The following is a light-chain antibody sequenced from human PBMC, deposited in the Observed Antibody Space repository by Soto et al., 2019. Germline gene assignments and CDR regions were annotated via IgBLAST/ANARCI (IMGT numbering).Light chain of an antibody. Sequence: QSVLTQPPSVSAAPGQKVTISCPGSSSNIGKNYISWYQGLPGTAPKLLIYEDNRRPSGIPDRFSGSKSGTSATLGITGLQTGDEADYYCLTWDNSLNGEVFGTGTKLTVL. CDR2: EDN. CDR3: LTWDNSLNGEV. CDR1: SSNIGKNY. J-gene: IGLJ1*01. V-gene: IGLV1-51*02.